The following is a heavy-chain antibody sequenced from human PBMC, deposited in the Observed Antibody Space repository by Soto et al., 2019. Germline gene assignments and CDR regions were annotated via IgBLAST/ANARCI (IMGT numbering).Heavy chain of an antibody. J-gene: IGHJ4*02. Sequence: GGSMRHRKSAAGGKIVNSGSRSLRQAPGKGLEWVSAISPNGDATYYADSVKGRFTISRDNSKNTLYLQMNSLRADDTAVYYCAKETVFTAVEGNWGQGTLVTVSS. CDR1: GGKIVNSG. V-gene: IGHV3-23*01. D-gene: IGHD3-10*02. CDR2: ISPNGDAT. CDR3: AKETVFTAVEGN.